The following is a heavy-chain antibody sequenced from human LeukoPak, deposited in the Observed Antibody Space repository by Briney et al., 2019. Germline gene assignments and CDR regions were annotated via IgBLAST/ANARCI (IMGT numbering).Heavy chain of an antibody. D-gene: IGHD3-10*01. J-gene: IGHJ4*02. CDR3: AREYYGSGSYGY. CDR1: GGSVRDNY. V-gene: IGHV4-34*01. Sequence: SETLSLTCAVYGGSVRDNYWSWIRQPPGKGLEWIGEIHHSGSTKYNPSLKSRVTISLDTSKNQFSLKLNSMTAADTAVYYCAREYYGSGSYGYWGQGTLVTVSS. CDR2: IHHSGST.